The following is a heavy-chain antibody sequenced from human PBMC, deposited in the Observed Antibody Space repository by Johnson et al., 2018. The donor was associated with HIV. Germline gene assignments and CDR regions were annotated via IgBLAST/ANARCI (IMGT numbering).Heavy chain of an antibody. Sequence: VQLVESGGGLVQPGGSLRLSCVGSGFSFSDHFMDWDRQAPGTGLEWVGRIRNKPSSYSTEYAASVKGRFTVSRDDSKNSVYLQMSSLKTEDTAVYYCTRDRDGVGVSWGQGTMVTVSS. D-gene: IGHD3-10*01. J-gene: IGHJ3*01. CDR3: TRDRDGVGVS. CDR2: IRNKPSSYST. V-gene: IGHV3-72*01. CDR1: GFSFSDHF.